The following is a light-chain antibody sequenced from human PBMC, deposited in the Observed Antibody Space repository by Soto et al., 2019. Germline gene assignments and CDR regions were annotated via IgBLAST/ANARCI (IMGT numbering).Light chain of an antibody. CDR3: QQYDNRPPWT. V-gene: IGKV1-33*01. J-gene: IGKJ1*01. CDR2: DAS. CDR1: QDISNY. Sequence: DIQMTQSPSSLSASVGDRVTITCQASQDISNYLNWYQQKPGKAPKLLIYDASNLETVVPSRFGGSGSGTDFTFTIRSLQPEDISTYYCQQYDNRPPWTFGQGTKVEIK.